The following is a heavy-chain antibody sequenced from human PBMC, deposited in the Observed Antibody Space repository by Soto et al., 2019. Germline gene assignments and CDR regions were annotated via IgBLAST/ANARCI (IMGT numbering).Heavy chain of an antibody. D-gene: IGHD3-3*01. CDR3: ASSLEYYDFWSGYNWFDP. Sequence: PSETLSLTCTVSGGSISSSSYYWGWIRQPPGKGLEWIGSIYYSGSTYYNPSLKSRVTISVDTSKNQFSLKLSSVTAADTAVYYCASSLEYYDFWSGYNWFDPWGQGPLVTVSS. CDR1: GGSISSSSYY. J-gene: IGHJ5*02. CDR2: IYYSGST. V-gene: IGHV4-39*01.